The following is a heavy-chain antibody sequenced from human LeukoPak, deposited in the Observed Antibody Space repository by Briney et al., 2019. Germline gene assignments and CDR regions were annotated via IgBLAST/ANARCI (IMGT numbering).Heavy chain of an antibody. CDR2: ISSSSSYI. CDR3: ARGYTYYYGMDV. Sequence: PGGSLRLSCAASGFTFSSYTMNWVRQAPGKGLEWVSSISSSSSYIYYADSVKGRFTISRDNAKNSLYLQMNSLRAEDTAVYYCARGYTYYYGMDVWGQGTTVTVSS. J-gene: IGHJ6*02. D-gene: IGHD5-18*01. V-gene: IGHV3-21*01. CDR1: GFTFSSYT.